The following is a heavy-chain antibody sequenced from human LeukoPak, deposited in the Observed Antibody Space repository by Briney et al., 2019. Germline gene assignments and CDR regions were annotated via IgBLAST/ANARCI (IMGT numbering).Heavy chain of an antibody. V-gene: IGHV4-30-4*08. CDR2: IYYSGST. J-gene: IGHJ4*02. Sequence: SQTLSLTCTVSGGSISSGDYYWSWIRQPPVKGLEWIGYIYYSGSTYYNPSLKSRVTISVDTSTNQFSLKLSSVTAADTAVYYCARARLLEWLLVDFDYWGQGTLVTVSS. D-gene: IGHD3-3*01. CDR3: ARARLLEWLLVDFDY. CDR1: GGSISSGDYY.